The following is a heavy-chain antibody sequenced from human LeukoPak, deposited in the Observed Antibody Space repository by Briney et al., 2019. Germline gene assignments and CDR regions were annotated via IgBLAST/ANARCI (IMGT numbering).Heavy chain of an antibody. D-gene: IGHD3-16*02. CDR1: GGTFSSYA. V-gene: IGHV1-69*05. J-gene: IGHJ6*03. CDR2: IIPIFGTA. CDR3: AREARYGGYYYYYYMDV. Sequence: SVKVTCKASGGTFSSYAISWVRQAPGQGLEWMGRIIPIFGTANYAQKFQGRVTITTDESTSTAYMELSSLRSEDTAVYYCAREARYGGYYYYYYMDVWGKGTTVTVSS.